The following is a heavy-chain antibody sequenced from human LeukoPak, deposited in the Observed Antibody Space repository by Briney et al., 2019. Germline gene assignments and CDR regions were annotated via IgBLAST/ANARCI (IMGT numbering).Heavy chain of an antibody. J-gene: IGHJ3*02. CDR3: ARHGGGVTNDAFDI. CDR1: GYSISSSNW. V-gene: IGHV4-28*01. CDR2: IYYSGST. Sequence: PSETLSLTCAVSGYSISSSNWWGWIRQPPGKGLEWIGYIYYSGSTYYNPSLKSRVTMSVDTSKNQFSLKLSSVTAADTAVYYCARHGGGVTNDAFDIWGQGTMVTVSS. D-gene: IGHD3-16*01.